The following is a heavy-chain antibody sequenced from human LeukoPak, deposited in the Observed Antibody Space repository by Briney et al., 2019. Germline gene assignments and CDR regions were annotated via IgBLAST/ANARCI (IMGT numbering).Heavy chain of an antibody. CDR1: GFTFSSYW. Sequence: GGSLRLSCAASGFTFSSYWMHWVRQAPGKGLVWVSRINSDGSSTSYADFVKGRFTISRDNSKNTLYLQMNSLRAEDTAVYYCARERYCGGDCYTYIDYWGQGTLVTVSS. CDR3: ARERYCGGDCYTYIDY. D-gene: IGHD2-21*02. V-gene: IGHV3-74*01. CDR2: INSDGSST. J-gene: IGHJ4*02.